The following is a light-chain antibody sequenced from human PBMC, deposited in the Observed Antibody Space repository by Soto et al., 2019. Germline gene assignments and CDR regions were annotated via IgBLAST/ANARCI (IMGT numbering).Light chain of an antibody. CDR1: QSVSSY. CDR2: DAS. V-gene: IGKV3-11*01. J-gene: IGKJ4*01. Sequence: EIVLTQSPATLSLSPGERATLSCRASQSVSSYVAWYQQKPGQAPRLLIYDASNRATGIPARFSGSGSGTDFTLTISSLEPEDFAVYYCQQRSNRLTFGGGTKVDIK. CDR3: QQRSNRLT.